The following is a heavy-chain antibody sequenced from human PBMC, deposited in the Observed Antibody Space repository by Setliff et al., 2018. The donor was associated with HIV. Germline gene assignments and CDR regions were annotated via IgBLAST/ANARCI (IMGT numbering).Heavy chain of an antibody. Sequence: GGSLRLSCAASGFTFSNYGMYWVRQAPGKGLEWVAVIWYDGSNEYYADSVKGRFTISRDNSKNSLYLQMNSLRAEDTALYYCAKAYDLLTGFYPFDHWGQGTLVTVSS. CDR1: GFTFSNYG. D-gene: IGHD3-9*01. CDR2: IWYDGSNE. V-gene: IGHV3-30*02. CDR3: AKAYDLLTGFYPFDH. J-gene: IGHJ4*02.